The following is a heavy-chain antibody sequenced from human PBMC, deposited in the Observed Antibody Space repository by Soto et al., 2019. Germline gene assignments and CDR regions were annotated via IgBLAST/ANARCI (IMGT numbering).Heavy chain of an antibody. CDR3: ARDYDGFDY. Sequence: SETLSLTCDVSSVSITSSNWWTWVRQPPGKGLEWLGKISHSGTVNYNATLRSRVTISVDKPKNQLSLKLMSVTAADTAVYYCARDYDGFDYWGPGIL. CDR2: ISHSGTV. D-gene: IGHD3-16*01. J-gene: IGHJ4*02. CDR1: SVSITSSNW. V-gene: IGHV4-4*02.